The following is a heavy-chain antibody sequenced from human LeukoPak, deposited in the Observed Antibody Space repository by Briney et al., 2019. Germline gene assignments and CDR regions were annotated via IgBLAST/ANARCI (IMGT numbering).Heavy chain of an antibody. CDR2: INHSGST. V-gene: IGHV4-34*01. D-gene: IGHD2-8*01. Sequence: PSETLSLTCAVYGGSFSGYYWSWIRQPPGKGLEWIGEINHSGSTNYNPSLKSRVTISVDTSKNQFSLKLSSVTAADTAVYYCARVQGHALPTDALDFWGQGTMVTVSS. CDR3: ARVQGHALPTDALDF. CDR1: GGSFSGYY. J-gene: IGHJ3*01.